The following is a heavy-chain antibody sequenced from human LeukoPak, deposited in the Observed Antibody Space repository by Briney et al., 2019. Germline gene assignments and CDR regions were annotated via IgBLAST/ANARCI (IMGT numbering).Heavy chain of an antibody. CDR3: ATRDPCSGGSCYGLCY. V-gene: IGHV3-23*01. CDR1: GFTFSSYA. Sequence: GGSLRISCAASGFTFSSYAMNWVRQAPGKGLEWVSTISDSGDWAQYADSVKGRFTISRDNSKNTLHLVMNSLRAEDTAVYYCATRDPCSGGSCYGLCYWGKGTLVTVS. J-gene: IGHJ4*02. CDR2: ISDSGDWA. D-gene: IGHD2-15*01.